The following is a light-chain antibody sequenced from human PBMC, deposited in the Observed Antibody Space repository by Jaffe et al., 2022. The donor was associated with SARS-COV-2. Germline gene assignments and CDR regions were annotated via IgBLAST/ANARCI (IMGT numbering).Light chain of an antibody. CDR1: QTIGKS. J-gene: IGKJ2*01. V-gene: IGKV1-39*01. CDR3: QQSDSSPHT. CDR2: AAD. Sequence: DIQMTQSPSSLSASVGDTVSITCRASQTIGKSLNWYQQKPGTAPNLLIYAADTLQTGVPSRFSGRGSGADFTLTIDSLQDEDFATYFCQQSDSSPHTFGQGTKVDMK.